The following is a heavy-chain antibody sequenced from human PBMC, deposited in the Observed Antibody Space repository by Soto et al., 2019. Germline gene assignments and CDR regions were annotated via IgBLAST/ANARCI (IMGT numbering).Heavy chain of an antibody. CDR3: ARDKDRLQLGGNYYYILDV. V-gene: IGHV1-69*12. Sequence: QVQLVQSGAEVKKPGSSVKVSCKASGGTFSTSAISWVRQAPGQGLEWVGGIMPVFPTPDYAQNFQGRVSITADESTTTAYLELTSLRADDTAVYYCARDKDRLQLGGNYYYILDVWGQGTAITVSS. CDR1: GGTFSTSA. CDR2: IMPVFPTP. D-gene: IGHD1-1*01. J-gene: IGHJ6*02.